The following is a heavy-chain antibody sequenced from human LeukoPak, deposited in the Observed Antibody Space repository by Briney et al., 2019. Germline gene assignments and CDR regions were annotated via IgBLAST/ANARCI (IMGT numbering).Heavy chain of an antibody. D-gene: IGHD3-10*02. Sequence: SETLSLTCIVSGYSISSGYYWGWIRQPPGKGLEWIGNIYHSGITYYNLYNPSLKSRVIISVDTSKNHFSLKLSSVTAADTAVYFCGTLLSSSYYFDYWGQGTLVTVSS. J-gene: IGHJ4*01. CDR3: GTLLSSSYYFDY. CDR2: IYHSGIT. V-gene: IGHV4-38-2*02. CDR1: GYSISSGYY.